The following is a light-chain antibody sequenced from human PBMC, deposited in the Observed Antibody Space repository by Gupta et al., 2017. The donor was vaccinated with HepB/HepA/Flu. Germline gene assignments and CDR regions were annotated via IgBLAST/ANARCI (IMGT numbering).Light chain of an antibody. CDR3: RQSLQPLIT. CDR2: VSS. J-gene: IGKJ4*01. Sequence: EIVMTQFPLSLSVAPGETASMSCKSSQSRLRSNGFHFLDWYVQKPGRSPQLLIYVSSRRATGVSDRFIGSGSGTDFTFTISRGEADDVGIYYCRQSLQPLITFGRGTKVEI. V-gene: IGKV2-28*01. CDR1: QSRLRSNGFHF.